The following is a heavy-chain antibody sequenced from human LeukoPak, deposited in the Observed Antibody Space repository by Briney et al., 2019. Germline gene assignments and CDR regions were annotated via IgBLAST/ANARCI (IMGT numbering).Heavy chain of an antibody. J-gene: IGHJ4*02. CDR2: INHSGST. CDR1: GGSFSGYY. CDR3: ARAVYYDSSGYYSRGHYFDY. D-gene: IGHD3-22*01. V-gene: IGHV4-34*01. Sequence: SETLSLTCAVYGGSFSGYYWSWIRQPPGKGLEWIGEINHSGSTNYNPSLKSRVTISVDTSKNQFSLKLSSVTAADTAVYYCARAVYYDSSGYYSRGHYFDYWGQGTLVTVSS.